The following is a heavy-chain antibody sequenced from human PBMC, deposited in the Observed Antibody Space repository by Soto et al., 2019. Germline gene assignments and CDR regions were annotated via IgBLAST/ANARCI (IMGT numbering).Heavy chain of an antibody. CDR3: AKDGNLYA. D-gene: IGHD2-15*01. V-gene: IGHV3-23*01. Sequence: GGSLRLSCAASGFTLSNSAMRWVRQAPGKGLEWVSTISGSGDYTYYTDSVKGRFTISRDNSKSTLFLQMNSLRAEDTAVYYCAKDGNLYAWGQGILVTVSS. J-gene: IGHJ5*02. CDR1: GFTLSNSA. CDR2: ISGSGDYT.